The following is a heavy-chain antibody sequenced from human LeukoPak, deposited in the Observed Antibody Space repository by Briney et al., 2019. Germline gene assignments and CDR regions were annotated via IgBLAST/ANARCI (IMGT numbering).Heavy chain of an antibody. CDR2: ISYDGSNK. CDR3: ARDKYPGSGSYYIFDY. V-gene: IGHV3-30-3*01. CDR1: GFTFCSYA. D-gene: IGHD1-26*01. Sequence: GGSLRLSCAASGFTFCSYAMHWVRQAPGKGLEWVAVISYDGSNKYYADSVKGRFTISRDNSKNTLYLQMISLRAEDTAVYYCARDKYPGSGSYYIFDYWGQGTLVTVSS. J-gene: IGHJ4*02.